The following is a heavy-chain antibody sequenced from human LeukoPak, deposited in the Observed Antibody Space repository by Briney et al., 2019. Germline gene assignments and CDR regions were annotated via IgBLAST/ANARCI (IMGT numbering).Heavy chain of an antibody. V-gene: IGHV3-23*01. CDR2: ISNGKT. CDR3: VREAGYCAPVCVKTNWFDP. J-gene: IGHJ5*02. D-gene: IGHD2-15*01. Sequence: GGSLRLSCAGSGFTFSNYAMIWVRQPPGKGLEWVAAISNGKTYYADSVRGRFAISRDDSTNTVYLHMNSLRDEDTALYHCVREAGYCAPVCVKTNWFDPWGQGTLVTVSS. CDR1: GFTFSNYA.